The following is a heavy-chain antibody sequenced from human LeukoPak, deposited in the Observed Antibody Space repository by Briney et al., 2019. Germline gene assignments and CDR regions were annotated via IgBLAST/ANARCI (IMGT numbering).Heavy chain of an antibody. D-gene: IGHD2-2*01. CDR2: IYYSGST. CDR3: AREWTGGYCSSTSCIGYYMDV. CDR1: GGSISSYY. Sequence: SETLSLTCTVSGGSISSYYWSWIRQPPGKGLEWIGYIYYSGSTKHNPSLKSRVTISVDTSKNQFSLKLSSVTAADTAVYYCAREWTGGYCSSTSCIGYYMDVWGKGTTVTVSS. V-gene: IGHV4-59*12. J-gene: IGHJ6*03.